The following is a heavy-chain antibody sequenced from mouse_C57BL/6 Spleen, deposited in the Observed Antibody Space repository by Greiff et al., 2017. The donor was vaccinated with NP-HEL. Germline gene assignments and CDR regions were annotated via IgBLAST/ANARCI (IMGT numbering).Heavy chain of an antibody. J-gene: IGHJ4*01. CDR1: GYAFSSSW. Sequence: VQLQQSGPELVKPGASVKISCKASGYAFSSSWMNWVKQRPGKGLEWIGRIYPGDGDTNYNGKFKGKATLTADKSSSTAYMQLSSLTSEDSAVYFCDSSSEAMDYWGQGTSVTVSS. D-gene: IGHD3-1*01. CDR2: IYPGDGDT. V-gene: IGHV1-82*01. CDR3: DSSSEAMDY.